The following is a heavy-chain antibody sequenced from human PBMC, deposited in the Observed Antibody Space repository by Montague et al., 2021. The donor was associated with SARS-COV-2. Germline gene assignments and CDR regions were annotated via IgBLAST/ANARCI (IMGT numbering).Heavy chain of an antibody. Sequence: SETLSLTCAVSGGSFSGVYWSWVRQPPGEGLEWIGEMNQSGTINYNPSLKSRVTILIDTSTTQFSLKLTFVTAADTAVDYCARGKEGVNMVLVVLGVYYWFDAWGKGTLVTVSS. CDR1: GGSFSGVY. V-gene: IGHV4-34*01. CDR2: MNQSGTI. D-gene: IGHD3-10*01. J-gene: IGHJ5*01. CDR3: ARGKEGVNMVLVVLGVYYWFDA.